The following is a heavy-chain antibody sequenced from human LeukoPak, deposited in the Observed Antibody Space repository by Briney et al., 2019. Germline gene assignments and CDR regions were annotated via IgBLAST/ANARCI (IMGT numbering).Heavy chain of an antibody. D-gene: IGHD5-24*01. J-gene: IGHJ5*02. CDR1: GGSFSGYY. CDR2: INHGGST. Sequence: PSETLSLTCAAYGGSFSGYYWSWVRQPPRKGLEWIGDINHGGSTNYNPSLKNRVTVSVDTTKNQFSLNLSSVTAADTAVYYCARGHRDGYNQVRWFDPWGQGSLVTVSS. CDR3: ARGHRDGYNQVRWFDP. V-gene: IGHV4-34*01.